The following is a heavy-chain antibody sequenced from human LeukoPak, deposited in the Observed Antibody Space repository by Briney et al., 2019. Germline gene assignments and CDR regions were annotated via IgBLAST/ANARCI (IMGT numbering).Heavy chain of an antibody. D-gene: IGHD3-16*02. CDR3: ARRSYRGVITVYYYYYMGA. J-gene: IGHJ6*03. Sequence: ALRLSCAASGFTFSSHWMHWVRQAPGKGLEWVAVISYDGSNKYYADSVKGRFTISRDNSKNTLYLQMNSLRAEDTAVYYCARRSYRGVITVYYYYYMGAWGKGTPVTVSS. CDR2: ISYDGSNK. V-gene: IGHV3-30-3*01. CDR1: GFTFSSHW.